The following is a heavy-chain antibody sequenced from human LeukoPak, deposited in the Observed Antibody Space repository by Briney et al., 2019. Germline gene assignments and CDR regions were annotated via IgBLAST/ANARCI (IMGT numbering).Heavy chain of an antibody. Sequence: ASVKVSCKASGYTFTSYAMNWVRQAPGQGLEWMGWINTNTGNPTYAQGFTGRFVFSLDTSVSTAYLQISSLKAEDTAVYYCARSSPSITMVRGGSYYGMDVWGQGTTVTVSS. J-gene: IGHJ6*02. CDR3: ARSSPSITMVRGGSYYGMDV. D-gene: IGHD3-10*01. V-gene: IGHV7-4-1*02. CDR1: GYTFTSYA. CDR2: INTNTGNP.